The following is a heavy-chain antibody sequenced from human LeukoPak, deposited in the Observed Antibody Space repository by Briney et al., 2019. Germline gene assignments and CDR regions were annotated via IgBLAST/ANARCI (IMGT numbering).Heavy chain of an antibody. CDR1: GYTFTSYG. V-gene: IGHV1-18*01. D-gene: IGHD1-1*01. CDR3: ARVEGTPYYYGMDV. Sequence: ASVKVSCKASGYTFTSYGISWVRQAPGQGLEWMGWISAYNGNTNYVQKLQGRVTMTTDTSTSTAYMELRSLRSEDTAVYYCARVEGTPYYYGMDVWGKGTTVTVSS. CDR2: ISAYNGNT. J-gene: IGHJ6*04.